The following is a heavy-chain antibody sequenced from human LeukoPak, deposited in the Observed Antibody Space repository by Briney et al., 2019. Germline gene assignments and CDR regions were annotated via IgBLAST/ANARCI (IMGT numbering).Heavy chain of an antibody. J-gene: IGHJ4*02. D-gene: IGHD3-3*01. CDR1: GLTLTQLS. Sequence: ASVKASCKVSGLTLTQLSAHWVRQAPGKGLEWMGNVDPEDGEALYAQKFQGRITVTEDTSTDTAYMQLRSLRSDDTAVYYCATVRSSFWSGSNYFDYWGQGTRVTVSS. CDR3: ATVRSSFWSGSNYFDY. V-gene: IGHV1-24*01. CDR2: VDPEDGEA.